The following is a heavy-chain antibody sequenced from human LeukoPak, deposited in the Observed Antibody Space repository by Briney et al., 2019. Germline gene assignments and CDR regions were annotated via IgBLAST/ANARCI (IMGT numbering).Heavy chain of an antibody. CDR3: ARGGGLDV. J-gene: IGHJ6*02. D-gene: IGHD3-16*01. CDR1: GFPFSSYS. CDR2: INHNGNVN. Sequence: GGSLRLSCAASGFPFSSYSMTWVRQAPGKGLEWVASINHNGNVNYYVDSVKGRFTISRDNAKNSLYLQMSNLRAEDTAVYFCARGGGLDVWGQGATVTVSS. V-gene: IGHV3-7*03.